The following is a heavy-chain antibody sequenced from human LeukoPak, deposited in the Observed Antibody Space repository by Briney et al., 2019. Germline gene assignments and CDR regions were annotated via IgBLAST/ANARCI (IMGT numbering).Heavy chain of an antibody. CDR2: IKDDGSEE. D-gene: IGHD3-10*01. Sequence: PGGSLRLSCAASGFNFNNYWMSWLRQAPGKGLEWVANIKDDGSEEYYVDSVKGRFTIVRDNAYNSLYLQMNSLRAEDTAVYYCAKGRSGSFPNWFDPWGQGTLVTVSS. V-gene: IGHV3-7*03. CDR3: AKGRSGSFPNWFDP. CDR1: GFNFNNYW. J-gene: IGHJ5*02.